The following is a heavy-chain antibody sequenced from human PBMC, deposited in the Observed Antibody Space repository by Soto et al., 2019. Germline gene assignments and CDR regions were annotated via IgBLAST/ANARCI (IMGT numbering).Heavy chain of an antibody. V-gene: IGHV4-59*12. CDR3: AREISYVSGGHLYYGMDV. CDR2: VFYTGRA. J-gene: IGHJ6*02. CDR1: GGSLGSYY. Sequence: SETLSLTCTVSGGSLGSYYWSWIRQPPGKGLEWISYVFYTGRANYNASLKSRVSISLDTSNYHFSLKLSSVTAEDTAVYYCAREISYVSGGHLYYGMDVLGQGTAVTVSS. D-gene: IGHD3-16*01.